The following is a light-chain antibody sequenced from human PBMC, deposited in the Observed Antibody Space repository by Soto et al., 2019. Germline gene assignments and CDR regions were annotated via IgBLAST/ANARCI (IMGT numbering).Light chain of an antibody. CDR1: QSISSY. Sequence: EIVLTQSPATLSLSPGERATLSCRARQSISSYLAWYQQKPDQAPRLLIYDASNRATGIPAMFSGSGSGTDFTLTISGLEPEDFAVYYCHHRSTWPFTFGPGTKVDIK. V-gene: IGKV3-11*01. J-gene: IGKJ3*01. CDR2: DAS. CDR3: HHRSTWPFT.